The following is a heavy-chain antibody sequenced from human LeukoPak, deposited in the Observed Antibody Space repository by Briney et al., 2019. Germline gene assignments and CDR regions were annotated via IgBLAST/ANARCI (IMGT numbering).Heavy chain of an antibody. CDR3: AKLAEYSSSWYDAFDI. J-gene: IGHJ3*02. CDR2: INQNSGRK. V-gene: IGHV1-2*02. Sequence: AAVKVSCKGSGYTFTSYVISWVGQAPGKGGEWMGWINQNSGRKKYAQKFQGRVTMTSATSISTAYMELSRLRSDDTAVYYCAKLAEYSSSWYDAFDIWGQGTMVTVSS. CDR1: GYTFTSYV. D-gene: IGHD6-13*01.